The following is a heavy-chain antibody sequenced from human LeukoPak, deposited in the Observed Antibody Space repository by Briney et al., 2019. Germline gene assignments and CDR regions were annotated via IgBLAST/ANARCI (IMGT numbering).Heavy chain of an antibody. CDR1: GFTFSSYG. CDR3: AKDRTTVTTFADY. CDR2: IWYDGSNK. D-gene: IGHD4-17*01. J-gene: IGHJ4*02. V-gene: IGHV3-33*06. Sequence: GGSLRLSCAASGFTFSSYGMHWVRQAPGKGLEWVAVIWYDGSNKYYADSVKGRFTISRDNSKNTLYPQMNSLRAEDTAVYYCAKDRTTVTTFADYWGQGTLVTVSS.